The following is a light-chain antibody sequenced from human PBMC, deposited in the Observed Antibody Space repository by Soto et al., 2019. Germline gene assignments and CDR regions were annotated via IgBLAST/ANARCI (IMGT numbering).Light chain of an antibody. Sequence: DIHMTQSPSTLSASVGDRVTSTCRASQDIGTWLAWYQQKPEKAPKVLIYRASNLQSGVPSRFSGSGSGTEFTLTISSLQPEDFATYYCQQRKDYPLTFGGGTKVDIK. J-gene: IGKJ4*01. CDR1: QDIGTW. CDR2: RAS. CDR3: QQRKDYPLT. V-gene: IGKV1-5*03.